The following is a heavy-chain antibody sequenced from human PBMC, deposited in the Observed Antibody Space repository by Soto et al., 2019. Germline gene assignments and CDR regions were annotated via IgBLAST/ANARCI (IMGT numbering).Heavy chain of an antibody. Sequence: PGGSLRLTFAASGFTFFAYAMTWVRQAPGKGLEGVSAISGSGGYTYHADSVKGRFTIYRESSKNTLYLEIHSLIAEDTAIYYCAKDSPIPVPRIHXWGQGTMVTVS. V-gene: IGHV3-23*01. CDR1: GFTFFAYA. J-gene: IGHJ6*02. CDR3: AKDSPIPVPRIHX. CDR2: ISGSGGYT.